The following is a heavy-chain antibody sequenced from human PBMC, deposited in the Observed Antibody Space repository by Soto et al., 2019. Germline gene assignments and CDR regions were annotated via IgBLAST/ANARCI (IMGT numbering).Heavy chain of an antibody. CDR2: ISSSSSYI. CDR3: ASRFGVVSNYYYYYGMDA. CDR1: GFTFSSHS. D-gene: IGHD3-3*01. Sequence: GGSLRLSCAASGFTFSSHSMHWVRQAPGKGLEWVSSISSSSSYIHYADSMKGRFTISRDNAKNSVYLQMNSLRAEDTAVYYCASRFGVVSNYYYYYGMDAWGQGTTVTVSS. J-gene: IGHJ6*02. V-gene: IGHV3-21*01.